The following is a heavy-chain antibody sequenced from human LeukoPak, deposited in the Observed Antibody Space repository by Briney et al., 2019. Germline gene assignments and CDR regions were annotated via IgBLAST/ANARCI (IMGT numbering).Heavy chain of an antibody. CDR3: AKSFPAAGTFGDY. D-gene: IGHD6-13*01. CDR2: ISYDGSNK. V-gene: IGHV3-30*18. Sequence: PGGSLRLSCAASGFTFSNAWMNWVRQAPGKGLEWVAVISYDGSNKYYADSVKGRFTISRDNSKNTLYLQMNSLRAEDTAVYYCAKSFPAAGTFGDYWGQGTLVTVSS. CDR1: GFTFSNAW. J-gene: IGHJ4*02.